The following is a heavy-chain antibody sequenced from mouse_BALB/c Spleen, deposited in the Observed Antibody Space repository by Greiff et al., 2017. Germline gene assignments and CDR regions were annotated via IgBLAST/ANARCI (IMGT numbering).Heavy chain of an antibody. CDR1: GFAFSSYD. CDR2: ISSGGGST. CDR3: ARHYYGSSYYYAMDY. Sequence: EVQGVESGGGLVKPGGSLKLSCAASGFAFSSYDMSWVRQTPEKRLEWVAYISSGGGSTYYPDTVKGRFTISRDNAKNTLYLQMSSLKSEDTAMYYCARHYYGSSYYYAMDYWGQGTSVTVSS. J-gene: IGHJ4*01. D-gene: IGHD1-1*01. V-gene: IGHV5-12-1*01.